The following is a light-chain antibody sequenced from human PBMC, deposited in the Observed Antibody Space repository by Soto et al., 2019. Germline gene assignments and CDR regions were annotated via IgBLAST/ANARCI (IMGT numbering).Light chain of an antibody. Sequence: IQMTQSPSTLSASVGDRVTFTCRASQTISTWLAWYQQKPGEAPKLLIYKASTLEGGVPSRFSASGSGTEFTLTINTLQPADFATYYCQQYNSYPWTFGQGTKV. J-gene: IGKJ1*01. V-gene: IGKV1-5*03. CDR3: QQYNSYPWT. CDR1: QTISTW. CDR2: KAS.